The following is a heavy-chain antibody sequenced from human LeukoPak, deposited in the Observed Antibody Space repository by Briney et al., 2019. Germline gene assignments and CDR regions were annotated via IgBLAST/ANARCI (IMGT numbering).Heavy chain of an antibody. CDR2: IWSDGSNQ. J-gene: IGHJ3*02. CDR1: GFTFSSYG. V-gene: IGHV3-33*06. D-gene: IGHD6-13*01. CDR3: AKSQQLVSGGAFDI. Sequence: PGGSLRLSCAASGFTFSSYGMHWVRQAPGKGLEWVADIWSDGSNQHYAESVKGRLTISRDNSKNTLYLQMNSLRAEDTAVYYCAKSQQLVSGGAFDIWGQGTMVTVSS.